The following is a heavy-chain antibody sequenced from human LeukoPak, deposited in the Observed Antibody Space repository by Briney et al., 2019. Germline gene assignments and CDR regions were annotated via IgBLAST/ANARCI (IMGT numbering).Heavy chain of an antibody. CDR2: IKQDGSEK. CDR3: ARDRHYDILSGFHNYYGMDV. D-gene: IGHD3-9*01. Sequence: GGSLRLSCAASGFTFSSYWMTWVRQAPGKGLEWVANIKQDGSEKNYVESVKGRFTISRDNAKNSLYLQMNSLGVEDTAVYYCARDRHYDILSGFHNYYGMDVWGQGTTVTVS. V-gene: IGHV3-7*01. J-gene: IGHJ6*02. CDR1: GFTFSSYW.